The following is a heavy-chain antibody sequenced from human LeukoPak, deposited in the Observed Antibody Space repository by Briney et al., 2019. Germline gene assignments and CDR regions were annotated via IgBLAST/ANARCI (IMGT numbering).Heavy chain of an antibody. V-gene: IGHV1-46*01. CDR3: ARSLPPYISSSGFDY. CDR1: GYTFTSYD. Sequence: ASVKVSCKASGYTFTSYDINWVRQATGQGLEWMGIINPSGGSTSYAQKFQGRVTMTRDTSTSTVYMEMSSLRSEDTAVYYCARSLPPYISSSGFDYWGRGTLVTVSS. CDR2: INPSGGST. D-gene: IGHD6-6*01. J-gene: IGHJ4*02.